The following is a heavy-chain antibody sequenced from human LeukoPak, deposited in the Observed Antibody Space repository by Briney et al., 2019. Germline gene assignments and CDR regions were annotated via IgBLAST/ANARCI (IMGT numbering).Heavy chain of an antibody. CDR3: ARGAEDIVVVPAAPYDY. V-gene: IGHV4-4*02. Sequence: PSETLSLTCAVSGGSITSNNWWSWVRQPPGRGLEWIGEIYYTGSTSYTPSLKSRVTMSFDKSKNLFSLKLTSVTAADTAVYYCARGAEDIVVVPAAPYDYWGQGTLVTVSS. CDR1: GGSITSNNW. D-gene: IGHD2-2*01. CDR2: IYYTGST. J-gene: IGHJ4*02.